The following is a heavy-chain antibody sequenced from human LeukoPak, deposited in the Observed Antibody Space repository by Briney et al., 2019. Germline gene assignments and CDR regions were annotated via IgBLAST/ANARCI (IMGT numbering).Heavy chain of an antibody. CDR2: IYTSGST. Sequence: SETLSLTCTVSGGSISSYYWSWIRQPAGKGLEWIGRIYTSGSTNYNPSLKSRVTISVDTPKNQFSLKLSSVTAADTAVYYCASPYDSSGYYHYWGQGTLVTVSS. D-gene: IGHD3-22*01. V-gene: IGHV4-4*07. J-gene: IGHJ4*02. CDR3: ASPYDSSGYYHY. CDR1: GGSISSYY.